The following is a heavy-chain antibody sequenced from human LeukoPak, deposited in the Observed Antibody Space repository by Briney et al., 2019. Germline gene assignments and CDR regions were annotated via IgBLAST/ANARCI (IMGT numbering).Heavy chain of an antibody. CDR3: ARDSSMTKIDY. D-gene: IGHD2/OR15-2a*01. Sequence: PSETLSLTCTVSGGSFSSSDYYWGWIRQPPGKGLEWIGSIYYSGSTYYNPSLKSRVTISVDTSKNQFSLKLSSVTAADTAVYYCARDSSMTKIDYWGQGTLVTVSS. CDR2: IYYSGST. V-gene: IGHV4-39*07. J-gene: IGHJ4*02. CDR1: GGSFSSSDYY.